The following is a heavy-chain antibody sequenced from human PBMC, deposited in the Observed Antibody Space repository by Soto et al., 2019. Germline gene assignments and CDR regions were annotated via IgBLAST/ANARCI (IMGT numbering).Heavy chain of an antibody. Sequence: EVQLVATGGGLIQPGGSLRLSCAASGFIVSSNYMSWVRQGPGKGLEWVSVIYSGGSTYYADSVKGRFTISRDNSKNTLYLQMNSLRAEDTAVYYCARASTYGSPWYYGMDVWGQGTTVTVSS. V-gene: IGHV3-53*02. CDR3: ARASTYGSPWYYGMDV. CDR1: GFIVSSNY. D-gene: IGHD3-10*01. J-gene: IGHJ6*02. CDR2: IYSGGST.